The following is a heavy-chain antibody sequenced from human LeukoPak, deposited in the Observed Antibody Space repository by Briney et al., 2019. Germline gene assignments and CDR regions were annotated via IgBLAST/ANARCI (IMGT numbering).Heavy chain of an antibody. J-gene: IGHJ6*02. Sequence: GGSLRLSCAASGFTFSSYWMSWVRQAPGKGLEWVANIKQDGSEKYYVDSVKGRFTISRDNAKNSLYLQMNSLRAEDTAVYYCARSAYVLRYFDWLDGGMDVWGQGTTVTVSS. CDR2: IKQDGSEK. CDR1: GFTFSSYW. CDR3: ARSAYVLRYFDWLDGGMDV. D-gene: IGHD3-9*01. V-gene: IGHV3-7*01.